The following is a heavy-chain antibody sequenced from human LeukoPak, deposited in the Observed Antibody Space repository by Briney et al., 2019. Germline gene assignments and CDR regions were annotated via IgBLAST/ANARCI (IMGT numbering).Heavy chain of an antibody. D-gene: IGHD3-10*01. Sequence: PSETLSLTCTVSGGSITSSSYYWGWIRQPPGKGLEWIGSIYYSGSTYYNPSLKSRVTISVDTTKNQFSLKLYSVTAADTAVYSCARRREESGRTSSTNWFDPWGQGTLVTVSS. CDR1: GGSITSSSYY. CDR3: ARRREESGRTSSTNWFDP. V-gene: IGHV4-39*01. J-gene: IGHJ5*02. CDR2: IYYSGST.